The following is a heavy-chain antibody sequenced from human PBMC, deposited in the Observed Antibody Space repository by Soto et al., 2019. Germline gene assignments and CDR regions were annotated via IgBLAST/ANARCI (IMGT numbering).Heavy chain of an antibody. Sequence: GESLKISCKTSGYIFTAYWISWVRQLPGKGLEWMGRIDPSDSYTNYRPAFQGHVTVSADTSISTAYLQWSSLKASDTAMYYCARYNFWRGYYYIDSWRQGTLVTVSS. CDR2: IDPSDSYT. V-gene: IGHV5-10-1*01. CDR1: GYIFTAYW. J-gene: IGHJ4*02. D-gene: IGHD3-3*01. CDR3: ARYNFWRGYYYIDS.